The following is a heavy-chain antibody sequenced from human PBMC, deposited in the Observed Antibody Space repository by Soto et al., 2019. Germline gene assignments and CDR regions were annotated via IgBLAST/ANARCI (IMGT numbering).Heavy chain of an antibody. CDR1: GFTFTSYA. V-gene: IGHV3-23*01. CDR2: ISGSGGST. J-gene: IGHJ5*02. D-gene: IGHD3-3*01. CDR3: VNTKTIPPFDP. Sequence: EVQLLESGGGLVQPGGSLRLSCAASGFTFTSYAMIWVRQAPGKGLEWVSTISGSGGSTYYADSVKGRFTISRDNSKNTLYLQMNSLRAEDTAVYYCVNTKTIPPFDPWGQGTLVTVSS.